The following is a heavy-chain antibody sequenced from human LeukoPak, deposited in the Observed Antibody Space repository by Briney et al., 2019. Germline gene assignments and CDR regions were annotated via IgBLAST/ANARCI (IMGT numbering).Heavy chain of an antibody. CDR1: GGSISSYY. CDR3: AGRSYLFDY. D-gene: IGHD1-26*01. V-gene: IGHV4-59*08. J-gene: IGHJ4*02. CDR2: IYYSGST. Sequence: SETLSLTCTVSGGSISSYYWSWIRQPPGKGLEWIGYIYYSGSTNYNPSLKSRVTISVDTSKNQFSLKLGSVTAADTAVYYCAGRSYLFDYWGQGTLVTVSS.